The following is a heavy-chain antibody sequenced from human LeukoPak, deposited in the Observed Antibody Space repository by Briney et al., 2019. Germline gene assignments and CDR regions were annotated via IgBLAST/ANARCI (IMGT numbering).Heavy chain of an antibody. V-gene: IGHV5-51*01. D-gene: IGHD3-22*01. CDR3: ARPAYYELSGFAFDI. Sequence: GAPLQISCKGSGSSFTSYWIGWVRPLPGKGLEWMGIIFHYDSYTRYSLSFRGQVTMSADKYSSSPYLQWSSLKASDTAMYYCARPAYYELSGFAFDIWGQGTMGTGSS. CDR1: GSSFTSYW. CDR2: IFHYDSYT. J-gene: IGHJ3*02.